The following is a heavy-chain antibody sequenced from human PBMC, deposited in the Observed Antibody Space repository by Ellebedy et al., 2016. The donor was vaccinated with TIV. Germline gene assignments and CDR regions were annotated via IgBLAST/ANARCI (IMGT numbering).Heavy chain of an antibody. V-gene: IGHV3-48*04. Sequence: GGSLRLSXAASGFTFSSYSMNWVRQAPGKGLEWVSYISSSSSTIYYADSVKGRFTISRDNAKNSLYLQMNSLRAEDTAVYYCARDGYCSGGSCLDYWGQGTLVTVSS. CDR3: ARDGYCSGGSCLDY. CDR2: ISSSSSTI. J-gene: IGHJ4*02. CDR1: GFTFSSYS. D-gene: IGHD2-15*01.